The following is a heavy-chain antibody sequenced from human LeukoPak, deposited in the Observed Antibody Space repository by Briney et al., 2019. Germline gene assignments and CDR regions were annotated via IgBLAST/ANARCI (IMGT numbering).Heavy chain of an antibody. CDR1: GGSISSYY. J-gene: IGHJ4*02. Sequence: SETLSLTCTVSGGSISSYYWSWIRQSPGKGLEWIAYIYYSGSTNYNPSLKSRVTISVDTSKNQFSLKLSSVTAADTAMYYCARLPLRSHFDYWGQGTLVTVSS. CDR2: IYYSGST. CDR3: ARLPLRSHFDY. V-gene: IGHV4-59*08.